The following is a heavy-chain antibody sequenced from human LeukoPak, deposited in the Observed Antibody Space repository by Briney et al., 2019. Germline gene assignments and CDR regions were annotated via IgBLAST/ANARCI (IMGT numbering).Heavy chain of an antibody. CDR1: GFTFSSYE. J-gene: IGHJ4*02. Sequence: GGSPRLSCAASGFTFSSYEMNWVRQAPGKGLEWVSYISSSGSTIYYADSVKGRFTISRDNAKNSLYLQMNSLRAEDTAVYYCARGSQWLVQGVYWGQGTLVTVSS. CDR2: ISSSGSTI. CDR3: ARGSQWLVQGVY. D-gene: IGHD6-19*01. V-gene: IGHV3-48*03.